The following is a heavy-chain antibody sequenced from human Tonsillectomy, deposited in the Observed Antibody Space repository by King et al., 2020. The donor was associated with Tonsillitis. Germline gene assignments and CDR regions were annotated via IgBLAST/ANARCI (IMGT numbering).Heavy chain of an antibody. D-gene: IGHD1-26*01. V-gene: IGHV3-48*03. CDR3: ARDGRREPGENFYY. Sequence: VQLVESGGGLVQPGGSLRLSCAASGFTFRSYEMSWVRQAPGKGLEWVSYISSSGSTIYYADSVKGRFTISRDNAKNSLYLQMNSLRAEDTAVYYCARDGRREPGENFYYWGQGTLVTVSS. CDR2: ISSSGSTI. J-gene: IGHJ4*02. CDR1: GFTFRSYE.